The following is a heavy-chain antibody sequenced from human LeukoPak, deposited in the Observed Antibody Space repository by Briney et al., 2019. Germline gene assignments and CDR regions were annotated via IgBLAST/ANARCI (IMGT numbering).Heavy chain of an antibody. CDR3: ARGPTYYDFWSGSYYYYMDV. J-gene: IGHJ6*03. V-gene: IGHV3-20*04. CDR1: GFTFSSYW. CDR2: INWNGGST. D-gene: IGHD3-3*01. Sequence: GGSLRLSCAASGFTFSSYWMHWVRQAPGKGLEWVSGINWNGGSTGYADSVKGRFTISRDNAKNSLYLQMNSLRAEDTALYYCARGPTYYDFWSGSYYYYMDVWGKGTTVTVSS.